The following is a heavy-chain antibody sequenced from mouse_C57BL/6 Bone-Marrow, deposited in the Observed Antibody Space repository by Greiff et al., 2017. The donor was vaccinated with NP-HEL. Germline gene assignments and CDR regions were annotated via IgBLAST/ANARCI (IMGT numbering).Heavy chain of an antibody. CDR2: ISSGSSTI. V-gene: IGHV5-17*01. CDR3: ARIGWFYAMDY. J-gene: IGHJ4*01. Sequence: DVKLVESGGGLVKPGGSLKLSCAASGFTFSDYGMHWVRQAPEKGLEWVAYISSGSSTIYYADTVKGRFTISRDNAKNTLFLQMTSLRSEDTAMYYCARIGWFYAMDYWGQGTSVTVSS. D-gene: IGHD2-3*01. CDR1: GFTFSDYG.